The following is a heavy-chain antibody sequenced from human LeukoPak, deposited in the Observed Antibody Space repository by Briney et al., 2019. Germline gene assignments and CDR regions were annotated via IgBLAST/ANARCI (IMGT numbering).Heavy chain of an antibody. V-gene: IGHV1-2*02. J-gene: IGHJ4*02. D-gene: IGHD1-7*01. CDR2: INPNSGGT. CDR3: AREELLAFDY. CDR1: GYTFTGYY. Sequence: GASVKVSCKASGYTFTGYYMHWVRQAPGQGLEWMGWINPNSGGTKYAEKFQCRVTMTTDTSISTAYMELSRLRSDDTAVYYCAREELLAFDYWGQGSLVTVSS.